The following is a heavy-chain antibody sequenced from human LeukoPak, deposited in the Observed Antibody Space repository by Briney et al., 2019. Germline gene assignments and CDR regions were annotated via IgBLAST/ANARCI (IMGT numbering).Heavy chain of an antibody. CDR2: ISSSSSYI. Sequence: GGSLRLSCAASGFTFSSYSMNWVRQAPGKGLEWVSSISSSSSYIYYADLVKGRFTISRDNAKNSLYLQMNSLRAEDTAVYYCARASEDYDYVWGSYRWYYYGMDVWGKGTTVTVSS. J-gene: IGHJ6*04. D-gene: IGHD3-16*02. V-gene: IGHV3-21*01. CDR3: ARASEDYDYVWGSYRWYYYGMDV. CDR1: GFTFSSYS.